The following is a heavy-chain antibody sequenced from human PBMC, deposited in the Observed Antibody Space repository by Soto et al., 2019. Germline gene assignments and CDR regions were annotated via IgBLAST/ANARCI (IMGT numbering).Heavy chain of an antibody. D-gene: IGHD5-12*01. V-gene: IGHV1-46*01. CDR2: INPTGSMT. J-gene: IGHJ3*02. CDR3: ARDTGYDHDAFDI. Sequence: QVQLVQSGAEVKKPGASVKVSCKASGYSFITSYHMHWVRQDPGQGLDWMGIINPTGSMTGYSQKFPGRLTMTRDTSTATDYMELSNLTSEDTALYFCARDTGYDHDAFDIWGQGTRVTVSS. CDR1: GYSFITSYH.